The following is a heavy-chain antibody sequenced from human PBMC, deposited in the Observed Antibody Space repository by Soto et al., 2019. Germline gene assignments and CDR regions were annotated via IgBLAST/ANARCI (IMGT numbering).Heavy chain of an antibody. CDR2: ISGSGGST. V-gene: IGHV3-23*01. CDR1: GFTFSIYA. CDR3: AKATRGGAATLIRDY. J-gene: IGHJ4*02. Sequence: EVQLLESGGGLVQPGGSLRLSCAAAGFTFSIYAMSWVRQAPGKGLEWVSAISGSGGSTYYADSVKGRFTISRDNSKNTLYLQMNRLRADDTAVYYCAKATRGGAATLIRDYWGQGTLVTASS. D-gene: IGHD6-13*01.